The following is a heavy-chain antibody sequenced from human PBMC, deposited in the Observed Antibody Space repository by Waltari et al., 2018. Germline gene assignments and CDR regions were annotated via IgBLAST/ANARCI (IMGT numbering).Heavy chain of an antibody. V-gene: IGHV4-30-4*08. D-gene: IGHD6-6*01. J-gene: IGHJ4*02. CDR2: IYYRGSH. CDR3: ARENKSSSPYFDY. CDR1: GGSISSGDYY. Sequence: QVQLQESGPGLVKPSQTLSLTCTVSGGSISSGDYYWSWIRQPPGKGLEWMCYIYYRGSHYYNPSIKSRVTISLDTSKNQFSLKLSSVTAADTAVYYCARENKSSSPYFDYWGQGTLVTVSS.